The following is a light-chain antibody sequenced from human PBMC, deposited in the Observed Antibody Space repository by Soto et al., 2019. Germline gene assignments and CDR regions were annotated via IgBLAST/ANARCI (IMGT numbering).Light chain of an antibody. CDR3: QQYNNWPPCA. Sequence: EIATRQAPAYLSVAAGSIEKISCRASQSVSSNLAWYQQKPGQAPRLLIYGASTRATGIPARFSGSGSGTEFTLTISSLRSEDFAVSLCQQYNNWPPCAVVQGTRLEIK. CDR1: QSVSSN. J-gene: IGKJ5*01. CDR2: GAS. V-gene: IGKV3-15*01.